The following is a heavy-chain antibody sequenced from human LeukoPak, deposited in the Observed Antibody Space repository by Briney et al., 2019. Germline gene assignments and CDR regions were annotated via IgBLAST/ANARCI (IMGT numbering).Heavy chain of an antibody. Sequence: SETLSLTCTVSGGSISSDTYYWAWIRQPPGKGLQWIGHIYYSGNTYYNPSLQSRVTISLHTSKNQFSLKLTSLTAADTAVYYCATGGAAPPGANWFDPWGQGTLVTVSS. V-gene: IGHV4-39*07. CDR1: GGSISSDTYY. CDR3: ATGGAAPPGANWFDP. CDR2: IYYSGNT. D-gene: IGHD6-6*01. J-gene: IGHJ5*02.